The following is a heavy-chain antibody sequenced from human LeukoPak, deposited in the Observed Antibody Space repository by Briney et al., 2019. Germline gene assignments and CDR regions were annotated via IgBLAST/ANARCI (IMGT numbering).Heavy chain of an antibody. CDR3: ARDYYDSSGYPPMF. V-gene: IGHV3-53*01. D-gene: IGHD3-22*01. Sequence: GGSPRLSCAASGFTVSSNYMSWVRQAPGKGLEWVSVIYSGGSTYYADSVKGRFTISRDNSKNTLYLQMNSLRAEDTAVYYCARDYYDSSGYPPMFWGQGTLVTVSS. CDR2: IYSGGST. CDR1: GFTVSSNY. J-gene: IGHJ4*02.